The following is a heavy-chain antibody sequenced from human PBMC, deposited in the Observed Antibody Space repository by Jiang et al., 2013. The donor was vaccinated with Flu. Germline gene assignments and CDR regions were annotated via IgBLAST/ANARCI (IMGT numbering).Heavy chain of an antibody. CDR2: INPNSGGT. V-gene: IGHV1-2*02. CDR3: AREETDYGSGSLHFDY. Sequence: VQLVESGAEVKKPGASVKVSCKASGYTFTGYYMHWVRQAPGQGLEWMGWINPNSGGTNYAQKFQGRVTMTRDTSISTAYMELSRLRSDDTAVYYCAREETDYGSGSLHFDYWGQGTLVTVSS. D-gene: IGHD3-10*01. CDR1: GYTFTGYY. J-gene: IGHJ4*02.